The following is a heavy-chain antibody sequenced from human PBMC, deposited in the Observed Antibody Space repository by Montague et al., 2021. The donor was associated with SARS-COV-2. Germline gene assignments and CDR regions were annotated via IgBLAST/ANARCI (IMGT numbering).Heavy chain of an antibody. D-gene: IGHD5-24*01. CDR2: IYYTGSR. CDR3: ARHARGEGYTSWFDS. Sequence: SETRSLTCTVSGDSVSRGSSYWSWIRQPPGKGLEWIGYIYYTGSRKYNSSLKSRLTISVDTSKNQFSLKLSSVTAADTAVYYCARHARGEGYTSWFDSWGQVALVTIS. J-gene: IGHJ5*01. CDR1: GDSVSRGSSY. V-gene: IGHV4-61*01.